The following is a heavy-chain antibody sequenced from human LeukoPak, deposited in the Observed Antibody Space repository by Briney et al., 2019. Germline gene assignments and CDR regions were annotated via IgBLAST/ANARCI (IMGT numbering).Heavy chain of an antibody. CDR3: AKSGDYFDY. CDR2: IYYSGST. V-gene: IGHV4-59*08. J-gene: IGHJ4*02. Sequence: SETLSLTCTVSGGSISSYYWSWIRQPPGKGLEWIGYIYYSGSTNYNPSLKSRVTISVDTPRNQFSLKLSSVTAADTAVYYCAKSGDYFDYWGQGTLVTVSS. CDR1: GGSISSYY. D-gene: IGHD7-27*01.